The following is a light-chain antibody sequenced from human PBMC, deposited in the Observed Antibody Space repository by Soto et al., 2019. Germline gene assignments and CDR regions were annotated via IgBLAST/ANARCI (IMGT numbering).Light chain of an antibody. J-gene: IGKJ3*01. CDR1: QSVSSNF. Sequence: EIVLTQSPGTLSLSPGERATLSCRASQSVSSNFLAWYQQKPGQAPRLLIYNASNRATGIPDRFSGSGSGTDFTLTISRLEPEDSAVYYCHQYNSWPRGTFGPGTKVEIK. CDR2: NAS. CDR3: HQYNSWPRGT. V-gene: IGKV3-20*01.